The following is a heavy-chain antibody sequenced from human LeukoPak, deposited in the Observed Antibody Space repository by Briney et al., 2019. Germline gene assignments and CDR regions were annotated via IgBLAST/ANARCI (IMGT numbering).Heavy chain of an antibody. J-gene: IGHJ5*02. CDR1: GFTFSSYE. CDR3: ARDLGQYYDTSDNWFDP. V-gene: IGHV3-48*03. CDR2: ISSSGSTI. D-gene: IGHD3-22*01. Sequence: GGSLRLSCAASGFTFSSYEMNWVRQAPGKGLEWVSYISSSGSTIYYADSVNGRFTISRDNAKNTLNLQMNSLRAEDTAVYYCARDLGQYYDTSDNWFDPWGQGTLVTVSS.